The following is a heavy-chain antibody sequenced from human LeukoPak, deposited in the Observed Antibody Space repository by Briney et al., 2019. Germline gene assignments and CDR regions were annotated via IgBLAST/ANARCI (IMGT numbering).Heavy chain of an antibody. Sequence: PGGSLRLSCAASGFTFSSYSMNWVRQAPGKRLEWVSYIGTSISAIYYADSVKGRFTISRDNAKNSLYLQMRSLRAEDTAVYYCARAMRSGYEKDWFDPWGQGALVTVSS. J-gene: IGHJ5*02. V-gene: IGHV3-48*04. D-gene: IGHD5-12*01. CDR3: ARAMRSGYEKDWFDP. CDR2: IGTSISAI. CDR1: GFTFSSYS.